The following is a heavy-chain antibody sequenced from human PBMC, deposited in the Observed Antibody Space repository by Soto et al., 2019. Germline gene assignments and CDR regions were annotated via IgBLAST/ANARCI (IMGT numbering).Heavy chain of an antibody. D-gene: IGHD6-6*01. Sequence: KPSETLSLTCTVSGGSVSSGGYSWNWIRQPPGKGLEWIGYIYYSENTKYNPSLKSRVTISVDTSKDQISLKLTSVTAADTAVYYCERVGLGYNNSWGFDSWGQGTLVTVSS. J-gene: IGHJ4*02. V-gene: IGHV4-61*08. CDR3: ERVGLGYNNSWGFDS. CDR2: IYYSENT. CDR1: GGSVSSGGYS.